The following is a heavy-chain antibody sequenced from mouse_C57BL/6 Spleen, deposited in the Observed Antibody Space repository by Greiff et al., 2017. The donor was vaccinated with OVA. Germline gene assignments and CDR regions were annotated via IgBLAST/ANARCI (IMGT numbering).Heavy chain of an antibody. J-gene: IGHJ4*01. CDR1: GYTFTDYY. V-gene: IGHV1-63*01. Sequence: QVQLQQSGPELVKPGASVKISCKASGYTFTDYYMNWVKQRPGHGLEWIGDIYPGGGYTNYNEKFKGKATLTADKSSSTAYMQFSSLTSEDSAIYYCARRDGYYDYYAMDYWGQGTSVTVSS. D-gene: IGHD2-3*01. CDR2: IYPGGGYT. CDR3: ARRDGYYDYYAMDY.